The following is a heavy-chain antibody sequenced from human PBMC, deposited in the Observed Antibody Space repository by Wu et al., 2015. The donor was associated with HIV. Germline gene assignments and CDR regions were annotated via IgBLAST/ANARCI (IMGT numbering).Heavy chain of an antibody. Sequence: QVQLVQSGAEVKKPGSSVKVSCKASGGTFSSYAISWVRQAPGQGLEWMGGIIPIFGTANYAQKLQGRVTITTDESTSTAYMELSSLRSEDTAVYYCATNWAFYGSGSGPSGDYYYGMDVWGQGTTVTVSS. J-gene: IGHJ6*02. CDR1: GGTFSSYA. CDR3: ATNWAFYGSGSGPSGDYYYGMDV. V-gene: IGHV1-69*05. D-gene: IGHD3-10*01. CDR2: IIPIFGTA.